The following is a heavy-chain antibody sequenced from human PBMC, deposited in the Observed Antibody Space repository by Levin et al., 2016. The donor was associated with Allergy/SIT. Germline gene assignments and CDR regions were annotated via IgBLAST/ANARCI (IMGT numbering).Heavy chain of an antibody. CDR3: ARDSSWSRGILDY. Sequence: WIRQPPGKGLEWVSVIYSGGSTYYADSVKGRFTISRDNSKNTLYLQMNSLRAEDTAVYYCARDSSWSRGILDYWGQGTLVTVSS. CDR2: IYSGGST. D-gene: IGHD2-8*02. V-gene: IGHV3-53*01. J-gene: IGHJ4*02.